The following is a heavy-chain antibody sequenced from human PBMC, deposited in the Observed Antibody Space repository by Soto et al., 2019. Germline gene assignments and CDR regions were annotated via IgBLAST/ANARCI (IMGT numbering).Heavy chain of an antibody. CDR1: GYTFTSYY. CDR3: ARDRSDYLYQVYGMDV. D-gene: IGHD4-17*01. Sequence: ASVKVSCKASGYTFTSYYMHWVRQAPGQGLEWMGIINPSGGSTSYAQKFQGGVTMTRDTSTSTVYMELSSLRSEDTAVYYCARDRSDYLYQVYGMDVWRQGTTVTVSS. J-gene: IGHJ6*02. CDR2: INPSGGST. V-gene: IGHV1-46*01.